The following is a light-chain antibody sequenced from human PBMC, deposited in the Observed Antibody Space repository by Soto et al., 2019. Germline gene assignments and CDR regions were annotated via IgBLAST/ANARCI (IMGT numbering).Light chain of an antibody. Sequence: EIVMTQSPATLSVSPGERVTLSCRASQSVSSNLAWYQQRPGQAPRLLLYGASTRATGIPARFSGSGSGTEFTLTISSLPSEDFAVYYCQQYNNWPRTFGQGTTGDIK. CDR3: QQYNNWPRT. CDR1: QSVSSN. V-gene: IGKV3-15*01. J-gene: IGKJ1*01. CDR2: GAS.